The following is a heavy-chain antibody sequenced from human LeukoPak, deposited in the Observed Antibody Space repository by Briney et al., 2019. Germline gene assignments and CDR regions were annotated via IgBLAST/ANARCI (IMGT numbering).Heavy chain of an antibody. V-gene: IGHV3-23*01. D-gene: IGHD4-17*01. CDR2: ISGSDGST. Sequence: GGTLRLSCAASGFTFSSFGMSWVRQVPGKGLEWVSVISGSDGSTYYADSVKGRFTISRDNSKNTLYLQMNSLRAEDTAVYYCAKGPYSTMTTDCFDAWGQGTLVTVSS. J-gene: IGHJ5*02. CDR3: AKGPYSTMTTDCFDA. CDR1: GFTFSSFG.